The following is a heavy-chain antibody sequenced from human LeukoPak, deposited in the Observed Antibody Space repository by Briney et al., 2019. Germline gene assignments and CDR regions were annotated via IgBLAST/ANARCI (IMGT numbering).Heavy chain of an antibody. J-gene: IGHJ4*02. D-gene: IGHD4-23*01. CDR1: GLTFSSYG. Sequence: GGSLRLSCAASGLTFSSYGMSWVRQAPGKGPEWVSSISGSGDNTHYADSVKGRFTISRDNSKDTPYLQMNGLRAEDTAVYYCAKVRSRVGNFDYWGQGTLVTVSS. V-gene: IGHV3-23*01. CDR3: AKVRSRVGNFDY. CDR2: ISGSGDNT.